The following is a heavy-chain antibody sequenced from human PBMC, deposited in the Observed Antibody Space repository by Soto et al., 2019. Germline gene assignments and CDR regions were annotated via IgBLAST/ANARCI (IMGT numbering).Heavy chain of an antibody. Sequence: ASVKVSCKASGYTFTGYYMHWVRQAPGQGLEWMGWINPNSGGTNYAQKFQGRVTMTRDTSISTAYMELSRLRSDDTAVYYCARVGHPEDSSGYPHRYFDLWGRGTLVTVSS. CDR3: ARVGHPEDSSGYPHRYFDL. CDR1: GYTFTGYY. CDR2: INPNSGGT. J-gene: IGHJ2*01. D-gene: IGHD3-22*01. V-gene: IGHV1-2*02.